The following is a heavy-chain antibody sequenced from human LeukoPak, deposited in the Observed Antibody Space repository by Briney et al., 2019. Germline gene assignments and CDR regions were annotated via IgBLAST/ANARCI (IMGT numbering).Heavy chain of an antibody. D-gene: IGHD2-2*01. CDR2: INHSGST. Sequence: SETLSLTCAVYGGSFSGYYWSWIRQPPGKGLEWIGEINHSGSTNYNPSLKSRVTISVDTSKNQFSLKLSSVTAADTAVYYCARGGKYCSSTSCFSYFDYWGQGTLVTDSS. CDR3: ARGGKYCSSTSCFSYFDY. J-gene: IGHJ4*02. CDR1: GGSFSGYY. V-gene: IGHV4-34*01.